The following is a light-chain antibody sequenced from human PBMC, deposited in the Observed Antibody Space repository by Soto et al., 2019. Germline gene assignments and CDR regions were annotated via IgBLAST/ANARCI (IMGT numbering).Light chain of an antibody. CDR2: KAS. Sequence: DIQMTQSPSTLSASVGDRVNITCRASQSISGWLAWYQQKPGKAPKLLIYKASRLQSGVPSRFSGSGSGTEFTLTITSRQPDDFATYYCQEYNTHSGYTFGQGTTLEIK. V-gene: IGKV1-5*03. CDR1: QSISGW. CDR3: QEYNTHSGYT. J-gene: IGKJ2*01.